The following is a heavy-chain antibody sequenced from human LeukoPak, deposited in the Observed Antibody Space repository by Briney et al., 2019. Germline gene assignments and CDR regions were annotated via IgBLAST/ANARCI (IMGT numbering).Heavy chain of an antibody. CDR2: IWYDGTNK. CDR3: ARESSLTGAYFDW. Sequence: GRSLRLSCAASGFTLSNYGMHWVRQAPGKGRKWVAVIWYDGTNKQYVDSVKGRFTISRDNSENTLYLQMNSLRDEDTAVYYCARESSLTGAYFDWWGQGTLVTVSS. CDR1: GFTLSNYG. J-gene: IGHJ4*02. V-gene: IGHV3-33*01. D-gene: IGHD3-10*01.